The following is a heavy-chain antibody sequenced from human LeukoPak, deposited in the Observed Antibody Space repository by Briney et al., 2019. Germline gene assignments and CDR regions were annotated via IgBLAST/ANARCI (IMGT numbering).Heavy chain of an antibody. CDR1: NASISSNTYY. D-gene: IGHD6-19*01. CDR2: INYRGST. Sequence: PSETLSLTCTVSNASISSNTYYRAWIRQPPGKGLEYIGSINYRGSTYYNPSLKSRVTLSVDTSKNQFSLNLSSVTAADTAVYYCARGRLARSPYFDYWGQGTLVTVSS. V-gene: IGHV4-39*07. J-gene: IGHJ4*02. CDR3: ARGRLARSPYFDY.